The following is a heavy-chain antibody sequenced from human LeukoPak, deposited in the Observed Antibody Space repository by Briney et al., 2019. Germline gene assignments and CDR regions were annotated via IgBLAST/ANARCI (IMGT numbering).Heavy chain of an antibody. CDR2: IYYSGST. CDR1: GGSISSYY. Sequence: SETLSLTCTVSGGSISSYYWSWIRQPPGEGLEWVGYIYYSGSTNYNPSLKSRVTISVDTSKNQFSLKLSSVTAADTAVYYCARDPGYYDSSGYLAPYYYYYGMDVWGQGTTVTVSS. CDR3: ARDPGYYDSSGYLAPYYYYYGMDV. V-gene: IGHV4-59*01. D-gene: IGHD3-22*01. J-gene: IGHJ6*02.